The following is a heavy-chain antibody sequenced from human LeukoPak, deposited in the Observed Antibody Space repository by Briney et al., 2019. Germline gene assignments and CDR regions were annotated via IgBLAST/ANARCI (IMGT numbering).Heavy chain of an antibody. J-gene: IGHJ2*01. CDR1: GFTFSSYG. Sequence: PGGSLRLSCAASGFTFSSYGMHWVRQAPGKGLEWVAFIRYDGSNKYYADSVKGRFTISRDNYKNTLYLQMNSLRAEDTAVYYCAKVRVGADWYFDLWGRGTLVTVSS. D-gene: IGHD1-26*01. V-gene: IGHV3-30*02. CDR2: IRYDGSNK. CDR3: AKVRVGADWYFDL.